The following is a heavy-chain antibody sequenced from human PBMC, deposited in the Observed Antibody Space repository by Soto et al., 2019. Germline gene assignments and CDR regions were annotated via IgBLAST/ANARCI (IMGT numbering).Heavy chain of an antibody. CDR3: ARPAMAYNELELNYFDY. CDR2: ISYDGSNK. Sequence: PGGSLRLSCAASGFTFSSYGMHWVRQAPGKGLEWVAVISYDGSNKYYADSVKGRFTISRDNAKNSLYLQMNSLRDEDTAVYYCARPAMAYNELELNYFDYWGQGTLVTVSS. J-gene: IGHJ4*02. V-gene: IGHV3-30*03. D-gene: IGHD1-1*01. CDR1: GFTFSSYG.